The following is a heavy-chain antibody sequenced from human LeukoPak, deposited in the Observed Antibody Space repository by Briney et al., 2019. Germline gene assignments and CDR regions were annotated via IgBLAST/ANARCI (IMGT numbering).Heavy chain of an antibody. D-gene: IGHD3-22*01. Sequence: SETLSLTCAVSGGSISRYYWSWIRQPPGKGLEWIGYFYYIGSTYYNPSLKSRVTISADTSRNQFSLKLSSVTAADTVVYYCAINSLGDSRGYDFWGQGTVVTVSS. CDR1: GGSISRYY. V-gene: IGHV4-59*08. J-gene: IGHJ4*02. CDR2: FYYIGST. CDR3: AINSLGDSRGYDF.